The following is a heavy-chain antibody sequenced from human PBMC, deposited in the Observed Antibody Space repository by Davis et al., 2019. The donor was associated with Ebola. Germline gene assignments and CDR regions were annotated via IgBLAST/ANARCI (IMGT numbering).Heavy chain of an antibody. Sequence: GESLKISCAASGFTFSSYTLHWVRQAPGKGLEWVAVISHDGDNNYHADSVQGRFTISRDNSKNTLYLQMNSLRAEDTAIYYCARGAYGDYIVKAFDIWGQGTKVTVSS. D-gene: IGHD4-17*01. CDR2: ISHDGDNN. CDR1: GFTFSSYT. V-gene: IGHV3-30*04. J-gene: IGHJ3*02. CDR3: ARGAYGDYIVKAFDI.